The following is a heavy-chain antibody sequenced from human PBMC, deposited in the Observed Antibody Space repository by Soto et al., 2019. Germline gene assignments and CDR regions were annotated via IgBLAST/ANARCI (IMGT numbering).Heavy chain of an antibody. D-gene: IGHD2-21*01. CDR2: IVVGSGNT. CDR3: AATLDSSIVVLPFDY. V-gene: IGHV1-58*01. J-gene: IGHJ4*02. CDR1: GFTFTSSA. Sequence: ASVKVSCKASGFTFTSSAVQWVRQARGQRLEWIGWIVVGSGNTNYAQKFQERVTITRDMSTSTAYMELSSLRSEDTAVYYCAATLDSSIVVLPFDYWGQGTLVTVSS.